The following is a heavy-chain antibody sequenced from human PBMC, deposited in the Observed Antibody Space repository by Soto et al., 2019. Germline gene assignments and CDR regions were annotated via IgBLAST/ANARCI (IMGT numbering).Heavy chain of an antibody. Sequence: SETLSLTGAVSGGSFSGYYWTWIRPLPGKGLEWIGEINQSGNTKYNPSLMSRVTMSVDTSRNQFSLKLRSVTAADTAVYYCARPSYALNWDFHYGMQVWGQGTSVTAP. CDR1: GGSFSGYY. J-gene: IGHJ6*02. V-gene: IGHV4-34*01. CDR2: INQSGNT. D-gene: IGHD2-2*01. CDR3: ARPSYALNWDFHYGMQV.